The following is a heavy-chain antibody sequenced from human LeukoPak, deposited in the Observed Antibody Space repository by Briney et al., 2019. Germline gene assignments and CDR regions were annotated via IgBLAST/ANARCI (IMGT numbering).Heavy chain of an antibody. V-gene: IGHV3-7*01. Sequence: GGSLRLSCATSGLTFSYYWMNWVRQAPGKGLEWVANIKQDGSEKYYVDSVKGRFTISRDNAKNSLYLQMNSLRAEDTAVYYCARDSSQWLVPVAFDIWGQGTMVTVSS. J-gene: IGHJ3*02. CDR3: ARDSSQWLVPVAFDI. D-gene: IGHD6-19*01. CDR1: GLTFSYYW. CDR2: IKQDGSEK.